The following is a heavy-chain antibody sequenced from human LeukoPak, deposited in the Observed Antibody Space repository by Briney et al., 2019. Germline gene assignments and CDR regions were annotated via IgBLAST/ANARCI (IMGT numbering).Heavy chain of an antibody. V-gene: IGHV1-46*01. CDR3: ARRHKHYYQIDY. Sequence: ALVKLSCKASGYTFTSYYLHWVRQAPGQGLEWMGMVNPSGGSTSYAQKFQGRVTMTRDTSTTTVYMELSSLRSDDTAVFYCARRHKHYYQIDYWGQGTLVTVSS. J-gene: IGHJ4*02. D-gene: IGHD1-26*01. CDR1: GYTFTSYY. CDR2: VNPSGGST.